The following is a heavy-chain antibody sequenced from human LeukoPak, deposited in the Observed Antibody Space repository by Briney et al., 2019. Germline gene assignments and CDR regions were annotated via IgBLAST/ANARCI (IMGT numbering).Heavy chain of an antibody. Sequence: GGSLRLSCAASGLTFSGYWMSWVRQAPGKGLEWVANIKQDGSQTNYVASVKGRFTISRDNAKNSLYLQMNSLRAEDSAVYYCAKDEWQWLVLGLDYWGQGTLVTVSS. CDR3: AKDEWQWLVLGLDY. CDR1: GLTFSGYW. CDR2: IKQDGSQT. D-gene: IGHD6-19*01. V-gene: IGHV3-7*01. J-gene: IGHJ4*02.